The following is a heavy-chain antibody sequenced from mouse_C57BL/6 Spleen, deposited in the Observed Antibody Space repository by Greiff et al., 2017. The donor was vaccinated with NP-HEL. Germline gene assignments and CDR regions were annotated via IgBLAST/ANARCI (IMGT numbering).Heavy chain of an antibody. Sequence: QVQLQQSGAELVKPGASVKISCKASGYAFSSYWMNWVKQRPGKGLEWIGQIYPGDGDTNYNGKFKGKATLTADKSSSTAYMQLSSLTSADSAVYFCARRDYYGSSPDWYFDVWGTGTTVTVSS. CDR1: GYAFSSYW. CDR3: ARRDYYGSSPDWYFDV. V-gene: IGHV1-80*01. CDR2: IYPGDGDT. D-gene: IGHD1-1*01. J-gene: IGHJ1*03.